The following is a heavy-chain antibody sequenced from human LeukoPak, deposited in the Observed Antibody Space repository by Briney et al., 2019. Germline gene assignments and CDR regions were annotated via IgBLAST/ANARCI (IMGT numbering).Heavy chain of an antibody. J-gene: IGHJ4*02. V-gene: IGHV4-61*02. CDR1: GGSIRSVSYY. Sequence: SQTLSLTCTVSGGSIRSVSYYWSWIREPAGKGLEWIGRIYTDGSTEYNPSLKSRVTVSVDTSKNQFSLKLSSVTAADTAVYYCARGDPPALRLRPYYYDSSGYSGFDYWGQGTLVTVSS. CDR3: ARGDPPALRLRPYYYDSSGYSGFDY. D-gene: IGHD3-22*01. CDR2: IYTDGST.